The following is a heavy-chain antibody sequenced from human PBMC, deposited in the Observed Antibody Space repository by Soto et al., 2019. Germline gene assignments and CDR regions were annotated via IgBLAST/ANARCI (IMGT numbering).Heavy chain of an antibody. Sequence: QVQLVQSGAEAKKPGSSVKVSCKASGGTFSSYAISWVRQAPGQGLEWMGGIIPIFGTANYAQKFQGRVTITADESTSTAYMELSSLRSEVTAVYYCASVDTAISYYYYGMDVWGQGTTVTVSS. CDR3: ASVDTAISYYYYGMDV. CDR1: GGTFSSYA. J-gene: IGHJ6*02. CDR2: IIPIFGTA. D-gene: IGHD5-18*01. V-gene: IGHV1-69*12.